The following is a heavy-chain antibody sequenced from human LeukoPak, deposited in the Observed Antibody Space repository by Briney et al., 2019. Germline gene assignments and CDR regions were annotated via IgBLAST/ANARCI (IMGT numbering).Heavy chain of an antibody. D-gene: IGHD3-9*01. CDR1: GGSISSSSYY. CDR2: IYYSGST. Sequence: SETLSLTCTVSGGSISSSSYYWGWIRQPPGKGLEWIGSIYYSGSTYYNPSLKSRVTISVDTSRNQFSLKLSSVTAADTAVYYCASALRYFDWPYFDYWGQGTLVTVSS. CDR3: ASALRYFDWPYFDY. J-gene: IGHJ4*02. V-gene: IGHV4-39*01.